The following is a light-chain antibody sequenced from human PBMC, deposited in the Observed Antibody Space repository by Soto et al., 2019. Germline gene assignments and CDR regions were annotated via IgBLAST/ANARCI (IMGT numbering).Light chain of an antibody. CDR1: QGTSSY. CDR2: AAS. CDR3: QQSYSTLTWT. J-gene: IGKJ1*01. V-gene: IGKV1-8*01. Sequence: AIRMTQSPSSLSASTGYRVTITCRASQGTSSYLAWYQQKPGKAPKLLIYAASSLQSGVPSRFSGSGSGTDFTLTISSLQPEDFATYYCQQSYSTLTWTFGQGTTGDIK.